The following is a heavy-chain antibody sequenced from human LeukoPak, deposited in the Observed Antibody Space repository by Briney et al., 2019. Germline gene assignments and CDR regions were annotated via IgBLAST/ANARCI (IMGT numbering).Heavy chain of an antibody. J-gene: IGHJ5*02. CDR2: IYYSGST. CDR3: ARVDHYDFWVFP. Sequence: PSETLSLTCTVSGGSISSSSYYWGWIRQPPGKGLERIVSIYYSGSTYYNPSLKSRVTISVDTSKNQFSLKLSSVTAADTAVYYCARVDHYDFWVFPWGQGTLVTVSS. CDR1: GGSISSSSYY. D-gene: IGHD3-3*01. V-gene: IGHV4-39*07.